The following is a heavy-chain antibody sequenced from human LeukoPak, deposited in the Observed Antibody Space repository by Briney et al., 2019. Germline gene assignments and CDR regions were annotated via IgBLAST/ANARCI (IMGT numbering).Heavy chain of an antibody. J-gene: IGHJ4*02. CDR3: ARPLAGRGIDY. CDR1: GFTFDDYA. CDR2: ISWNSGSI. D-gene: IGHD2-15*01. V-gene: IGHV3-9*01. Sequence: GGSLRLSCAASGFTFDDYAMHWVRQAPGKGLEWVSGISWNSGSIGYADSVKGRFTISRDNAKNSLYLQMNSLRAEDTAVYYCARPLAGRGIDYWGQGTLVTVSS.